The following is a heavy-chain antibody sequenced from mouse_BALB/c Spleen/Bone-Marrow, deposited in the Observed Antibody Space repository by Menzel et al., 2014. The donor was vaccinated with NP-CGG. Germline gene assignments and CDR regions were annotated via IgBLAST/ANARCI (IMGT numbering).Heavy chain of an antibody. V-gene: IGHV6-6*02. J-gene: IGHJ2*01. Sequence: EVNLEESGGGSVQPGGSMKLSCVASGFTFSNYWMNWVRQSPKKGLEWVAEIRLKSNNYATHYAESVKGRFTISRDDSKSSVYLQMNNLRAEDTGTYYCTRHYYGSSFDYWGQGTTLTVSS. CDR1: GFTFSNYW. CDR3: TRHYYGSSFDY. CDR2: IRLKSNNYAT. D-gene: IGHD1-1*01.